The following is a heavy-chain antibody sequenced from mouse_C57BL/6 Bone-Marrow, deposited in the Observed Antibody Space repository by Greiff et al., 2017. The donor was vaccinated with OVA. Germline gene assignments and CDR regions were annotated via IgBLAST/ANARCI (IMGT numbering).Heavy chain of an antibody. CDR2: IYPGNSDT. CDR1: GYTFTSYW. V-gene: IGHV1-5*01. J-gene: IGHJ3*01. Sequence: EVQLQQSGTVLARPGASVKMSCKTSGYTFTSYWMHWVKQRPGQGLEWIGAIYPGNSDTSYNQKFKGKAKLTAVTSASTAYMELSSLPNEDSAVYYCTRTLLRRFAYWGQGTLVTVSA. D-gene: IGHD1-1*01. CDR3: TRTLLRRFAY.